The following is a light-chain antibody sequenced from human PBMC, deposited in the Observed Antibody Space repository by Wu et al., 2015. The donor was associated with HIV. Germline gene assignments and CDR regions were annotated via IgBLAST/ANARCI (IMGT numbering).Light chain of an antibody. J-gene: IGKJ1*01. Sequence: EIQMTQSPSSLSASVGDRVTITCRASQGITNYLAWYQQKPGKVPKVLIYAASTLQSGAPSRFSGSGSGTDFTFTISSLQPEDVATYYCQKYNTAPWTFGQGTKVEIK. V-gene: IGKV1-27*01. CDR3: QKYNTAPWT. CDR1: QGITNY. CDR2: AAS.